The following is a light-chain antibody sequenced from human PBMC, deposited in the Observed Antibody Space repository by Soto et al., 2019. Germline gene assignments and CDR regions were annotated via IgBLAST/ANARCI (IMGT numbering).Light chain of an antibody. CDR1: SGSVSTNYY. Sequence: QTVVTQEPSLSVSPGGSVTFTCGLSSGSVSTNYYPSWYQQTPGQSPRTLMYSTNTRSSGVPDRFSGSILGNKAALTITGAKADDESDYYCVLYMGSGINVFGGGTQLTVL. V-gene: IGLV8-61*01. CDR2: STN. CDR3: VLYMGSGINV. J-gene: IGLJ7*01.